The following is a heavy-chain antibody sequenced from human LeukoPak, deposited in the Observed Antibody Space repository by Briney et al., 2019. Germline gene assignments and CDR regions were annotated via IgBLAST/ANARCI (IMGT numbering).Heavy chain of an antibody. CDR1: GYTFTSYW. V-gene: IGHV5-51*01. D-gene: IGHD2-21*02. J-gene: IGHJ4*02. CDR3: ARRGLSTYCGADCYYDY. CDR2: IYPGNSDT. Sequence: GESLKISCKGSGYTFTSYWIGWVRQMPGKGLEWMGIIYPGNSDTRYSPSFRGQVTISADKSISTAYLQWSSLKASDTAIYYCARRGLSTYCGADCYYDYWGQGTLVTVSS.